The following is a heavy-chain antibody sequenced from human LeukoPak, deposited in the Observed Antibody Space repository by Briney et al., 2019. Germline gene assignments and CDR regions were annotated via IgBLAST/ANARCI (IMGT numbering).Heavy chain of an antibody. CDR1: GGSISSYY. CDR3: AREQREGYCSSTSCPSYFDY. Sequence: SETLSLTCTVSGGSISSYYWSWIRQPPGKGLEWIGYIYYSGSTNYNPSLKSRVTISVDTSKNQFSLKLSSVTAADTAVYYCAREQREGYCSSTSCPSYFDYWGQGTLVTVSS. V-gene: IGHV4-59*12. D-gene: IGHD2-2*01. CDR2: IYYSGST. J-gene: IGHJ4*02.